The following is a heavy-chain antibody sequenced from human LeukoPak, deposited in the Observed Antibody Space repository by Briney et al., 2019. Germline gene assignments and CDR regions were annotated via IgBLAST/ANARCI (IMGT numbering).Heavy chain of an antibody. Sequence: GGSLRLSCAASGFTFSNYAMSWVRQAPGKGLEWVSGISGSGGSTYYADSVKGRFTISRDNSKNTLYLQMNSLRAEDTAVYYCGKNRYSGSLSPFDIWGQGTMVTVSS. CDR2: ISGSGGST. CDR3: GKNRYSGSLSPFDI. D-gene: IGHD1-26*01. J-gene: IGHJ3*02. V-gene: IGHV3-23*01. CDR1: GFTFSNYA.